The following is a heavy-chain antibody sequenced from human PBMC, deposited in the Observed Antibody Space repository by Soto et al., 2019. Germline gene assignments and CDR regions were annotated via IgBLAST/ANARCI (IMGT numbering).Heavy chain of an antibody. Sequence: EVQLVESGGSLVKPGGSLRLSCAASGFNFSNGWMSWVRQAPGKGLEWVGRIKSKVHGETTDYAAHVKGRFTISRDDSKNTLYLQMHSLQTEDTAVYYCSTDEWEWGQGTLVTVSS. CDR1: GFNFSNGW. CDR2: IKSKVHGETT. J-gene: IGHJ4*02. CDR3: STDEWE. D-gene: IGHD1-26*01. V-gene: IGHV3-15*05.